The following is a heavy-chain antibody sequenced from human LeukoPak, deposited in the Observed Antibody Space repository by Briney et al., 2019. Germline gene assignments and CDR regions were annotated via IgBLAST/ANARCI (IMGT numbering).Heavy chain of an antibody. CDR2: IYYSGST. Sequence: PSETLSLTCTVSGGSISSGDYYWSWIRQPPGKGLEWIGYIYYSGSTYYSPSLKSRVTMSVDTSKNQSSLKLSSVTAADTAVYYCASGESYYYGMDVWGQGTTVTVSS. CDR1: GGSISSGDYY. J-gene: IGHJ6*02. CDR3: ASGESYYYGMDV. V-gene: IGHV4-30-4*01.